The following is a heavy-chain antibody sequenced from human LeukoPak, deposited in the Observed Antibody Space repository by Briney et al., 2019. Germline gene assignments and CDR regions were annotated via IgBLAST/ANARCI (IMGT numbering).Heavy chain of an antibody. CDR2: ISSSGRTK. Sequence: GGSLRLSCAASGFTFSSYEMNWVRQAPGKGLEWVSYISSSGRTKYYADSVRGRFTISRDNSKNTLYLQMNSLRAEDTAVYYCAKDSRHRIVGTTTFLDYWGQGTLVTVSS. V-gene: IGHV3-48*03. D-gene: IGHD1-26*01. CDR1: GFTFSSYE. J-gene: IGHJ4*02. CDR3: AKDSRHRIVGTTTFLDY.